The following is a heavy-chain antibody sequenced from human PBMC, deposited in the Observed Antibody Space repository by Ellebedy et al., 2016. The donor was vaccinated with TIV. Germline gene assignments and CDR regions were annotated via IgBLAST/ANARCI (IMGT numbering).Heavy chain of an antibody. Sequence: PGGSLRLSCAASGFTFNVDWIHWVRQAPGKGLVWVSGISGAAYTITYADSVRGRFTISRGNAKNTVFLQMNDVRVEETAVYHCARGRYYAMDVWGQGASVTVSS. CDR3: ARGRYYAMDV. CDR1: GFTFNVDW. J-gene: IGHJ6*02. CDR2: ISGAAYTI. V-gene: IGHV3-74*01.